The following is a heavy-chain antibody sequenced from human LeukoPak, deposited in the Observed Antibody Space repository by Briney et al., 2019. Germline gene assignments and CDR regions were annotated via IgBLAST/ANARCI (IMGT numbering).Heavy chain of an antibody. Sequence: PSETLSLTCGVYGGSFSGYYWGWIRQPPGKGLEWFGETHHTGSTNYNPSLKSRVTISVDTSKKQFSLDLSSMTAADTAVYYCARISDSGWPGGFSHYYGMDVWGQGTTVTVSS. CDR3: ARISDSGWPGGFSHYYGMDV. CDR1: GGSFSGYY. CDR2: THHTGST. D-gene: IGHD6-19*01. V-gene: IGHV4-34*01. J-gene: IGHJ6*02.